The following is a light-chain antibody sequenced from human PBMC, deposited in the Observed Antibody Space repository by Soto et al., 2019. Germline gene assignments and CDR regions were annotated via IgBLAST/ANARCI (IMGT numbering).Light chain of an antibody. CDR3: LQTIQIPHT. Sequence: DLVMTQTPLSLSVTPGQPASISCKSSQSLLHSDGRTYVFWYLQKPGQSPKLLIYEVSNRFSGVPDRFSGSGSGTDFSLKISRVEAEDVGVYYCLQTIQIPHTFGQGTKLDIK. CDR2: EVS. V-gene: IGKV2D-29*02. CDR1: QSLLHSDGRTY. J-gene: IGKJ2*01.